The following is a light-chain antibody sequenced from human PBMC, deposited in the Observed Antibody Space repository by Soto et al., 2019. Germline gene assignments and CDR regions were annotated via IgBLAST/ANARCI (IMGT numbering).Light chain of an antibody. J-gene: IGLJ3*02. CDR3: AAWDDSLNGRV. CDR1: SSNIGSHT. V-gene: IGLV1-44*01. Sequence: QSVLTQPPSASGTPGQRVTISCSGSSSNIGSHTVNWYQQLPGTAPNLLMYRNNQRPSGVPDRFSGSKSGTSASLAISGLQSEDEADYYCAAWDDSLNGRVFGGGTKLTVL. CDR2: RNN.